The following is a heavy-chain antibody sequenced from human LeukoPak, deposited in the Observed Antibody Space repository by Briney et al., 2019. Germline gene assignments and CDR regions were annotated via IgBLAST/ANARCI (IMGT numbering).Heavy chain of an antibody. V-gene: IGHV4-59*01. D-gene: IGHD3-22*01. CDR1: GGSISGYY. CDR3: SRDKFDYDSSGAQYNWFDP. CDR2: IYYSGST. Sequence: PSETLSLTCTVSGGSISGYYWSWIRQPPGKGLEWIGYIYYSGSTNYNPSLKSRVTISVDTSKNQFSLKLSSVTAADTAVYYCSRDKFDYDSSGAQYNWFDPWGQGTLVTVSS. J-gene: IGHJ5*02.